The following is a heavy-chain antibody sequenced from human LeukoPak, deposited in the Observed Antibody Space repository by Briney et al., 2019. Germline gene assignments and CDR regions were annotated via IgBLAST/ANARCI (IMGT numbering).Heavy chain of an antibody. CDR1: GYTFSTYG. CDR3: GTGGSGSYYNQDAFDI. V-gene: IGHV1-18*01. CDR2: ISAYNGNT. Sequence: ASVKVSCKASGYTFSTYGISWVRQAPGQGLEWMGWISAYNGNTNYAQKLQGRVTMTTDTSTSTAYMELRSLRSDDTAVYYCGTGGSGSYYNQDAFDIWGQGTMVTVSS. J-gene: IGHJ3*02. D-gene: IGHD3-10*01.